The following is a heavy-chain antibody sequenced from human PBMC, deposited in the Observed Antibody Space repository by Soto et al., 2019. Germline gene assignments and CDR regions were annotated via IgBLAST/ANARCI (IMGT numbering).Heavy chain of an antibody. V-gene: IGHV1-8*01. CDR1: GCTFTGYD. Sequence: QVQLVQSGAEVKKPGASVKVSCKASGCTFTGYDINWVRQATGQGLEWMGWMNPNSGNTGYAQKFQGRVTMTRNTSISTAYMELSSLRSEDTAVYYCATAVAFDYYYGMDVWGQGTTVTVSS. CDR2: MNPNSGNT. D-gene: IGHD6-19*01. J-gene: IGHJ6*02. CDR3: ATAVAFDYYYGMDV.